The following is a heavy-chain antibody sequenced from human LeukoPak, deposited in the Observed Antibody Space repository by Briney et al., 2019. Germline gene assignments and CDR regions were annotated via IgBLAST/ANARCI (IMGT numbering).Heavy chain of an antibody. CDR1: GYSIRSGHY. D-gene: IGHD3-22*01. CDR3: ARSGDYIKEGFDY. Sequence: PSETLSLTCAVSGYSIRSGHYWGWIRPSPGKGLEWIGSINHSGITEYNPSLKSRVTLSGDTSKNQFSLQLRSVTAADRALYYCARSGDYIKEGFDYWGQGTQVTVSS. J-gene: IGHJ4*02. V-gene: IGHV4-38-2*01. CDR2: INHSGIT.